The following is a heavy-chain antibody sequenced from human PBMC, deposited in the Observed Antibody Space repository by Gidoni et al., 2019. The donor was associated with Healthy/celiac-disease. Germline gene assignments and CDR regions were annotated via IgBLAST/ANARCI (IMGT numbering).Heavy chain of an antibody. J-gene: IGHJ4*02. Sequence: QVQLVQSGAEVKKPGSSVTVSYKASGGTFSSYAISWVRQAPGQGLEWMGGIIPIFGTANYAQKSQGRVTITADESTSTAYMELSSVRSEDTAVYYCARGGRSSAGDYWGQGTLVTVSS. V-gene: IGHV1-69*01. CDR1: GGTFSSYA. CDR2: IIPIFGTA. CDR3: ARGGRSSAGDY. D-gene: IGHD6-6*01.